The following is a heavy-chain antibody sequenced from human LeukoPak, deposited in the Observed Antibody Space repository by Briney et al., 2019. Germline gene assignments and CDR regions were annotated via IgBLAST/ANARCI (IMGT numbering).Heavy chain of an antibody. D-gene: IGHD5-24*01. Sequence: SEPLSLTCTVSGGSISGYYWSWFRQPPGKGLEWIGYSFNSGSTNYNPSLKSRVTISVDTSKNHFSLRLSSVTAADAAVYYCARAGPIINGYNPGLFDYWGQGTLVTVSS. J-gene: IGHJ4*02. CDR1: GGSISGYY. CDR3: ARAGPIINGYNPGLFDY. V-gene: IGHV4-59*01. CDR2: SFNSGST.